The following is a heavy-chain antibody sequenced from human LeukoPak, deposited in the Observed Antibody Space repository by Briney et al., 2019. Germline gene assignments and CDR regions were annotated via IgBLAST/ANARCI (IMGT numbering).Heavy chain of an antibody. J-gene: IGHJ4*02. CDR2: INPSGGST. Sequence: GASVRVSCKASGYTFTSYYMHWVRQAPGQGLEWMGIINPSGGSTSYAQKFQGRITTTSDTSISTAYMELSSLRSEDTAVYYCARRNYGSESYSRLDYWGQGSLVTVSS. CDR3: ARRNYGSESYSRLDY. V-gene: IGHV1-46*01. CDR1: GYTFTSYY. D-gene: IGHD3-10*01.